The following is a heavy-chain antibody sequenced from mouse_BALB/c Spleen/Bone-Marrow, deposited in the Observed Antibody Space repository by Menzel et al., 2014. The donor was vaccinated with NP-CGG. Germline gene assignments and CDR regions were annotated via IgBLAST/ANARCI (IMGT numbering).Heavy chain of an antibody. V-gene: IGHV1-67*01. CDR1: GYTFTDYA. D-gene: IGHD1-1*01. Sequence: VQVVESRPELVRPGVSVKISCKGSGYTFTDYALHWVKQSHAKSLEWIGAISTYSGNTNYNQKFKGKATMTVDKSSSTAYMDLARLTSEDAAIYYCARRGYGISPFDYWGQGTTLTISS. J-gene: IGHJ2*01. CDR2: ISTYSGNT. CDR3: ARRGYGISPFDY.